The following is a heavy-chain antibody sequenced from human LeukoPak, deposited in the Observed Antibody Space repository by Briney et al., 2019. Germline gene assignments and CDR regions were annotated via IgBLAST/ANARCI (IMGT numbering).Heavy chain of an antibody. CDR1: GGSITSGNYY. Sequence: ETLSLTCSVSGGSITSGNYYWGWVRQSPGKGLDWIGSVHSNGKTYYNLSLNNRVTISADTSMKQFSLRLSPVTAADTAVYFCVRDTGNFEIDYWGQGTLVTVSS. CDR3: VRDTGNFEIDY. J-gene: IGHJ4*02. V-gene: IGHV4-39*02. D-gene: IGHD1-7*01. CDR2: VHSNGKT.